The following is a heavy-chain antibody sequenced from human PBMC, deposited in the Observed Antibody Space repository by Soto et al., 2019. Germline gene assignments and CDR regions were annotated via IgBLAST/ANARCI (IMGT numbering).Heavy chain of an antibody. Sequence: QVQLQQWGAGLLKPSETLSLTCAVYGGSFSGYYWSWIRRPPGKGLEWIGEINHSASTNYNPSLKSRVTISVDPSKNQFSLKLSSVTAAATAVYYCARINPSSGYFYFDYWGQGTLVTVSS. CDR2: INHSAST. V-gene: IGHV4-34*01. CDR3: ARINPSSGYFYFDY. J-gene: IGHJ4*02. D-gene: IGHD3-22*01. CDR1: GGSFSGYY.